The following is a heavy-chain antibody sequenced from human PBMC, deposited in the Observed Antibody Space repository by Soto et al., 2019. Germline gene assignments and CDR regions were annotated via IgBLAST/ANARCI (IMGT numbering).Heavy chain of an antibody. J-gene: IGHJ6*02. Sequence: GGSLRLSCAASGFTFSSYSMNWVRQAPGKGLEWVSYISSSSSTIYYADSVKGRFTISRDNAKNSLYLQMNSLRDEDTAVYYCARDPPLRYSGSYRYYYYGMDVWGQGTTVTVSS. V-gene: IGHV3-48*02. CDR3: ARDPPLRYSGSYRYYYYGMDV. CDR1: GFTFSSYS. CDR2: ISSSSSTI. D-gene: IGHD1-26*01.